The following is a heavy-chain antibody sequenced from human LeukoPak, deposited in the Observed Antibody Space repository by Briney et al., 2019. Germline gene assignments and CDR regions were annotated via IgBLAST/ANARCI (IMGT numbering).Heavy chain of an antibody. D-gene: IGHD6-13*01. J-gene: IGHJ3*02. CDR3: ATGRSSSWNGAALDI. V-gene: IGHV1-69-2*01. CDR1: GYTFTDYY. Sequence: ASVKVSCKVSGYTFTDYYMHWVRQAPGKGLEWMGLVDPEDGETIYAEKFQGRVTITADTSTDTAYMELSSLRSEDTAVYYCATGRSSSWNGAALDIWGQGTMVTVSS. CDR2: VDPEDGET.